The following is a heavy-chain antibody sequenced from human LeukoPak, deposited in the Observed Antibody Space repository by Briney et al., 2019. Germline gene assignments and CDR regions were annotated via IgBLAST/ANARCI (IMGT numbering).Heavy chain of an antibody. J-gene: IGHJ3*02. Sequence: PSETLSVTCTVSGGSISSSSYYWGWIRQPPGKGLEWIGSIYYSGSTYYNPSLKSRVTISVDTSKNQFSLKLSSVTAADTAVYYCEGSGPWLDAFDIWGQGTMVTVSS. CDR2: IYYSGST. D-gene: IGHD3-3*01. V-gene: IGHV4-39*01. CDR3: EGSGPWLDAFDI. CDR1: GGSISSSSYY.